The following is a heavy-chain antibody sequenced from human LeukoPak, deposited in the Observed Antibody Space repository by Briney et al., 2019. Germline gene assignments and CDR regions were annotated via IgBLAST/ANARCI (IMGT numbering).Heavy chain of an antibody. Sequence: SETLSLTCSVSGGSISSYYWSWIRQPPGKGLEWIGRIYTTGSTNYNPSLKSRVTMSVDTSKNQFSLRLSSVTAADTAVYYCASADGDYYFDYWGQGTLVTVSS. J-gene: IGHJ4*02. D-gene: IGHD5-24*01. V-gene: IGHV4-4*07. CDR1: GGSISSYY. CDR3: ASADGDYYFDY. CDR2: IYTTGST.